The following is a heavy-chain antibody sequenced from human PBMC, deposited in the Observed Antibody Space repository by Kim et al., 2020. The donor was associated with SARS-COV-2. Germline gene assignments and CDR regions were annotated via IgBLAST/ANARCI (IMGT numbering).Heavy chain of an antibody. J-gene: IGHJ6*02. V-gene: IGHV2-70*01. CDR3: ARTPCGYGADDLYYYSLDV. CDR1: GFSLSTTGMC. CDR2: LDWDDDK. Sequence: SGPTLVRPTETLTLTCIFSGFSLSTTGMCVSWIRQPPGKALEWLALLDWDDDKYYSKSLKTRLTISKDTSKNQVVLTVTSVEPVDTGTYYCARTPCGYGADDLYYYSLDVWGPGTTVTVS. D-gene: IGHD3-22*01.